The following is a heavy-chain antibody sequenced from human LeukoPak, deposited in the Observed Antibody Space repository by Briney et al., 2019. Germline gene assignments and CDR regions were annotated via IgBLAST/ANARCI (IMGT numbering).Heavy chain of an antibody. CDR3: ARGSKAAPGTFDY. J-gene: IGHJ4*02. V-gene: IGHV4-59*01. CDR1: GGSISSYY. CDR2: IYYTGST. D-gene: IGHD6-13*01. Sequence: KPSETLSLTCTVSGGSISSYYWSWIRQPPGKGLEWIGYIYYTGSTDYSPSLKSRVAISVDTSKNQFSLKLSSVTTADTAVYYCARGSKAAPGTFDYWGQGTLVTVSS.